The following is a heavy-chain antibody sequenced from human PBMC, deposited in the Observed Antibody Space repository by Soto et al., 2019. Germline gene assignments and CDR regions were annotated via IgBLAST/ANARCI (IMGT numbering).Heavy chain of an antibody. CDR3: ATVPGYCSSTSCYWFDP. CDR2: FDPEDGET. Sequence: GASVKVSCKVSGYTLTELSMHWVRQAPGKGLEWMGGFDPEDGETIYAQKFQGRVTMTEDTSTDTAYMELSSLRSEDTAVYYCATVPGYCSSTSCYWFDPWGQGTPVTVSS. CDR1: GYTLTELS. D-gene: IGHD2-2*01. V-gene: IGHV1-24*01. J-gene: IGHJ5*02.